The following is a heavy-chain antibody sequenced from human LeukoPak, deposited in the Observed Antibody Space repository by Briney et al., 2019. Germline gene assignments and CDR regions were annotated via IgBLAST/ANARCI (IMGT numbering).Heavy chain of an antibody. V-gene: IGHV1-8*03. Sequence: ASVKVSCKASGYTFTSYDINWVRQATGQGLEWMGWMNPNSGSTGYAQKFQGRVTIARNTSISTAYMELSGLRSEDTAVYYCARGRSTGYPYYFEYWGQGTLVTVSS. CDR3: ARGRSTGYPYYFEY. J-gene: IGHJ4*02. CDR1: GYTFTSYD. CDR2: MNPNSGST. D-gene: IGHD5-12*01.